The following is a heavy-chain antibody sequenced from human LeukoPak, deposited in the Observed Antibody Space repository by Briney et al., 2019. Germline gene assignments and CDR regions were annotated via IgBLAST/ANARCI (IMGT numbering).Heavy chain of an antibody. CDR3: ARDPLRFLEWPNAFDI. CDR2: INQDGSDK. Sequence: GGSLRLSCAASGFTSSIYWMGWVRQAPGKGLEWVANINQDGSDKYYVDSVKGRFTISRDNAKNSLYLQMDSLRAEDMALYYCARDPLRFLEWPNAFDIWGQGTMVTVSS. CDR1: GFTSSIYW. V-gene: IGHV3-7*01. D-gene: IGHD3-3*01. J-gene: IGHJ3*02.